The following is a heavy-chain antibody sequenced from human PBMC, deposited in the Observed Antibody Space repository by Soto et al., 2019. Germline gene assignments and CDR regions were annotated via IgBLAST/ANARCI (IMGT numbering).Heavy chain of an antibody. Sequence: EVQLVESGGGLIQPGGSLRLSCAASGFAVSSKYMTWVRQAPGKGLEWVSVIYGGGTTYYADSVKGRFTISRDTSKNTLYLQMNGLRAEDPAVYYCVQTTGWPGFDFWGQGTLVTVSS. V-gene: IGHV3-53*01. J-gene: IGHJ4*02. CDR1: GFAVSSKY. CDR2: IYGGGTT. D-gene: IGHD6-19*01. CDR3: VQTTGWPGFDF.